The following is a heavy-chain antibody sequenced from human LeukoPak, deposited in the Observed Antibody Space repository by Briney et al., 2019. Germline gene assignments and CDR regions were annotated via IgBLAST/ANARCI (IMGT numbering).Heavy chain of an antibody. D-gene: IGHD3-10*01. J-gene: IGHJ4*02. CDR2: ICFSRTT. Sequence: SQTLSLTCTVSGGSISSGGYYWAWVRQPPGKGLEWIGSICFSRTTYYNPSLKSRVTMSIDTSKNHFSLKVASVTAADTAVYYCGRHFPETGRDEQPLEYWGQGSLFTVSS. V-gene: IGHV4-39*01. CDR1: GGSISSGGYY. CDR3: GRHFPETGRDEQPLEY.